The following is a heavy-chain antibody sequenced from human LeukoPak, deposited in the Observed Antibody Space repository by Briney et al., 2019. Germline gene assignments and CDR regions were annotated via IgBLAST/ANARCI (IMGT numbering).Heavy chain of an antibody. J-gene: IGHJ4*02. V-gene: IGHV3-23*01. CDR3: ASVTYYCDAGDDY. Sequence: PGGSLRLSCVVFGFTFSSYAMSWVRQAPGKGLEWVSAISGSGDSTYYADSVKGRFTISRDNSKNTLYLQMNSLRAEDTAVYYCASVTYYCDAGDDYWGQGTLVTVSS. CDR2: ISGSGDST. D-gene: IGHD3-22*01. CDR1: GFTFSSYA.